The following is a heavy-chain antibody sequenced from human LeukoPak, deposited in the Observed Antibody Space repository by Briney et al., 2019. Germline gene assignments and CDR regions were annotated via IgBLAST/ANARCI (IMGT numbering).Heavy chain of an antibody. CDR1: GYMFTRYW. V-gene: IGHV5-51*01. J-gene: IGHJ4*02. CDR3: ARRDGYNDLDY. CDR2: IFPGDSDT. Sequence: GESLKISCKGSGYMFTRYWIGRVRQMPRKGLGGIGIIFPGDSDTKFSPSFQGQVTISIDKSINTAYLQWSSLQAADTAMFYCARRDGYNDLDYWGQGTLVTVSS. D-gene: IGHD5-24*01.